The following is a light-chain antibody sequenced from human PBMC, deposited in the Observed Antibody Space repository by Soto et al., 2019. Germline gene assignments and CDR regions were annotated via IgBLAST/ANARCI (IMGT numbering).Light chain of an antibody. V-gene: IGKV3-11*01. J-gene: IGKJ1*01. CDR2: DAS. Sequence: EIVLTQSPATLSLSPGERATLSCRASQSINTDLAWYQQKPGQAPRLLIYDASNRAIGIPGRFSGSVPGTNIVLTISSLVPEYLAVYDRQQRSIWPRTFGEGTMVEI. CDR3: QQRSIWPRT. CDR1: QSINTD.